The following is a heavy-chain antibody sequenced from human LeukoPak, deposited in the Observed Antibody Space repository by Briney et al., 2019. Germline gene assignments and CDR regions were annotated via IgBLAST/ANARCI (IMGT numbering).Heavy chain of an antibody. CDR2: IYYSGST. CDR3: ARWADV. Sequence: PSETLSLTCPVFCVSISSSSYYWGWIRQPPGKGLEWIGSIYYSGSTYYNPSLKSRVTISVDTSKNQFSLKLSSVTAADTAVYYCARWADVWGQGTTVTVSS. V-gene: IGHV4-39*01. D-gene: IGHD1-26*01. CDR1: CVSISSSSYY. J-gene: IGHJ6*02.